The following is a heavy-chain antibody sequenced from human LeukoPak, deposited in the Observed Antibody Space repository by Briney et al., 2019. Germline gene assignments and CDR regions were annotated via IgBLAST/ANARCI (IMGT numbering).Heavy chain of an antibody. D-gene: IGHD3-10*01. CDR1: GGSISSYY. CDR3: ARGDLYYGSGSYAFDI. V-gene: IGHV4-59*08. Sequence: PSETLSLTCTVSGGSISSYYWSWIRQPPGKGLEWIGYIYYSGSTNYNSSLKSRVTISVDTSKNQFSLKLSSVTAADTAVYYCARGDLYYGSGSYAFDIWGQGTMVTVSS. J-gene: IGHJ3*02. CDR2: IYYSGST.